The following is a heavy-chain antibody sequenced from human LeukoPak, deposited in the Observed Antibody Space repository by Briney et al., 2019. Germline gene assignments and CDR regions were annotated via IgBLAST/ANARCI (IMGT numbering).Heavy chain of an antibody. J-gene: IGHJ4*02. D-gene: IGHD3-22*01. V-gene: IGHV3-49*04. CDR3: TRKWLLLDY. CDR2: IRSKAYGGTT. CDR1: GFTFGDYA. Sequence: GGSLRLSCTASGFTFGDYAMSWVRQAPGKGLEWVGFIRSKAYGGTTEYAASVKGRFTISRDDSKSIAYLQMNSLKTEDTAVYYCTRKWLLLDYWGQGTLVTVSS.